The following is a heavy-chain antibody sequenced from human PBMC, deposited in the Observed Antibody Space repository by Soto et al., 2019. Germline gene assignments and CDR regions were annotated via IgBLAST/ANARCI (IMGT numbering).Heavy chain of an antibody. Sequence: EVQLVESGGGLVQPGGSLRLSCVASGFTLNGYWMHWVRQAPGKGLVWVSRVKNDGRSTDYADSVKGRFTISRDNAKNTLYLQMNSLRAEDTALYYCTRAQVRAHQWDPFYSYMDVWGKGTTVTVSS. V-gene: IGHV3-74*01. CDR2: VKNDGRST. CDR1: GFTLNGYW. CDR3: TRAQVRAHQWDPFYSYMDV. J-gene: IGHJ6*03. D-gene: IGHD3-10*01.